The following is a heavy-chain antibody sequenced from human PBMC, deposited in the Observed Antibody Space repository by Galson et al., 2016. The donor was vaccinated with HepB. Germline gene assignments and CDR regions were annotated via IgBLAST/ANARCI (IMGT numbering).Heavy chain of an antibody. CDR1: GGSISDSSYY. CDR2: IYYSGST. Sequence: TLSLTCTVSGGSISDSSYYWSWIRQHPGKGLEWIGYIYYSGSTDYRPSLKSRLTVSVDTSKNQFSLKLTYVTAADTAVYYCARARRSGSGWYFDNWGQGNPVTVSS. CDR3: ARARRSGSGWYFDN. J-gene: IGHJ4*02. D-gene: IGHD3-10*01. V-gene: IGHV4-31*03.